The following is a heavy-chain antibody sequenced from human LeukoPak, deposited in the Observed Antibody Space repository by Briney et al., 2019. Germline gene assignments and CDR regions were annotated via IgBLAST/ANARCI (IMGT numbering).Heavy chain of an antibody. CDR2: INHSGST. V-gene: IGHV4-34*01. J-gene: IGHJ6*02. CDR3: ARGPVIAVAGTRTYYYYYYGMDV. D-gene: IGHD6-19*01. Sequence: SETLSLTCAVYGGSFSGYYWSWIRQPPGKGLEWLGEINHSGSTNYNPSLKSRVTISVDTSKNQFSLKLSSVTAADTAVYYCARGPVIAVAGTRTYYYYYYGMDVWGQGTTVTVSS. CDR1: GGSFSGYY.